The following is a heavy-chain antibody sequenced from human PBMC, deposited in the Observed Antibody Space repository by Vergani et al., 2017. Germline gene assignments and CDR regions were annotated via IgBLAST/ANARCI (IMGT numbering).Heavy chain of an antibody. CDR1: GFTVSSNY. Sequence: EVQLVESGGGLVQPGGSLRLSCAASGFTVSSNYMSWVRQAPGKGLEWVSVIYSGGSTYYADSVKGRFTISRDNSKNTLYLQMNSLRAEDTAVYYCAKDHDSTKAVAGAPRYFDLWGRGTLVTVSS. CDR2: IYSGGST. D-gene: IGHD6-19*01. V-gene: IGHV3-66*01. J-gene: IGHJ2*01. CDR3: AKDHDSTKAVAGAPRYFDL.